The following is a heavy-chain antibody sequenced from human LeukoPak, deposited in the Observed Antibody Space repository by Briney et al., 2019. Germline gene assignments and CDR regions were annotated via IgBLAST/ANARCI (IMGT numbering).Heavy chain of an antibody. CDR2: ISFDGSNK. CDR1: GFTFSSYG. Sequence: PGRSLRLSCGASGFTFSSYGMHWVRQAPGKGLEWVAVISFDGSNKNYADSVKGRFTISRDNSKSTLYLQMNSLRAEDTAVYYCVKEASITWGQGTLVTVSS. V-gene: IGHV3-30*18. D-gene: IGHD1-14*01. CDR3: VKEASIT. J-gene: IGHJ5*02.